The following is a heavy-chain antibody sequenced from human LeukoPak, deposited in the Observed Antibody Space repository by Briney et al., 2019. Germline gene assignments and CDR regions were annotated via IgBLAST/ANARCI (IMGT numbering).Heavy chain of an antibody. Sequence: PGGSLRLSCAASGFTFSSYAMHWVRQAPGKGLEWVAVISYDGSNKYYADSEKGRFTISRDNSKNTLYLQMNYLRAEDTALYYCAKNIAAPTTPFDYWGQGTLVTVSS. D-gene: IGHD6-13*01. J-gene: IGHJ4*02. CDR3: AKNIAAPTTPFDY. CDR2: ISYDGSNK. CDR1: GFTFSSYA. V-gene: IGHV3-30-3*01.